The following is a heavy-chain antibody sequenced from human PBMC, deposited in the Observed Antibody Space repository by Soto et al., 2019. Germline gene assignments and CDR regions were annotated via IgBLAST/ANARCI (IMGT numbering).Heavy chain of an antibody. CDR1: GGSISSGDYY. CDR3: ARAEPGLSI. J-gene: IGHJ4*01. V-gene: IGHV4-30-4*01. CDR2: IYYSGST. D-gene: IGHD1-1*01. Sequence: QVQLQESGPGLVKPSQTLSLTCTVSGGSISSGDYYWSWIRQPPGKGLEWIGYIYYSGSTYYNPSPKSPVTLTGETSKNPFSLQPSSVTAADTAVYYCARAEPGLSIWGQGTLVNLSS.